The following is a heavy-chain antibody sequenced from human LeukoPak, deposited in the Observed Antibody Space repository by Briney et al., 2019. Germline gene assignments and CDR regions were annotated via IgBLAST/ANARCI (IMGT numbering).Heavy chain of an antibody. CDR1: GFPINSYT. V-gene: IGHV3-21*01. Sequence: GSLRLSCAASGFPINSYTMNWVRQAPGKGLEWVSSISSSGIYIYYADSVKGRFTISRDNAKNSLYLQMNSLRAEGTAVYYCARFSGRNWGQGTLVTVSS. CDR3: ARFSGRN. CDR2: ISSSGIYI. J-gene: IGHJ4*02. D-gene: IGHD2-15*01.